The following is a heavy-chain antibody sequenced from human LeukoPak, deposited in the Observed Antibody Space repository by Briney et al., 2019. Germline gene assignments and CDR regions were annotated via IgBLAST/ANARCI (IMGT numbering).Heavy chain of an antibody. V-gene: IGHV1-18*01. D-gene: IGHD6-6*01. CDR2: ISTYNGNT. CDR1: GYSFTSHT. J-gene: IGHJ4*02. CDR3: AKDRWSDSSSSFDY. Sequence: ASVKVSCKASGYSFTSHTITWVRQAPGQGLEWMGWISTYNGNTNYAQKLRGRVTMTTDTSTSTAYMELRSLRSDDTAVYYCAKDRWSDSSSSFDYWGQGTLVTVSS.